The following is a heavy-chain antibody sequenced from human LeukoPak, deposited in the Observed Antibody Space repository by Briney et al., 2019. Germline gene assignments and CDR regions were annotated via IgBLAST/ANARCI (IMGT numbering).Heavy chain of an antibody. CDR1: GFTFSSYG. V-gene: IGHV3-30*18. D-gene: IGHD4-11*01. CDR3: AKSAYSNPPLGPAFDY. CDR2: ISYDGSNK. J-gene: IGHJ4*02. Sequence: GRSLRLSCAASGFTFSSYGMHWVRQAPGKGLEWVAVISYDGSNKYYADSVKGRFTISRDNSKNTLYLQMNSLRAEDTAVYYCAKSAYSNPPLGPAFDYWGQGTLVTVSS.